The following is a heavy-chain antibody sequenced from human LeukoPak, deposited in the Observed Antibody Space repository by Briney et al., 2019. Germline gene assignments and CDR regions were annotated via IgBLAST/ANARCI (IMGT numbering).Heavy chain of an antibody. CDR3: ARDLSHTFDY. CDR1: GFAFSSSC. J-gene: IGHJ4*02. V-gene: IGHV3-74*01. Sequence: GGSLRLSCAASGFAFSSSCMLWVRQAPGKGLVWVSRINSDGTYTNYADSVKGRFTISRDNAKNTLYLQMNSLRAEDTAVYYCARDLSHTFDYWGQGTLVTVSS. CDR2: INSDGTYT.